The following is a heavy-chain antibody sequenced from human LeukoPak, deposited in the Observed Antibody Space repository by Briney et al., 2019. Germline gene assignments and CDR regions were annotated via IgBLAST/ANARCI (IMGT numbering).Heavy chain of an antibody. CDR2: ISAYNGNT. Sequence: ASVKVSCKASGYTFTSYGISWVRQAPGQGLEWMGWISAYNGNTNYAQKLQGRVTMTTDTSTSTAYMELRSLRSDDTAVYYCARQKYYYDSSGYLNWFDPWGQGTLVTVSS. D-gene: IGHD3-22*01. CDR1: GYTFTSYG. CDR3: ARQKYYYDSSGYLNWFDP. V-gene: IGHV1-18*01. J-gene: IGHJ5*02.